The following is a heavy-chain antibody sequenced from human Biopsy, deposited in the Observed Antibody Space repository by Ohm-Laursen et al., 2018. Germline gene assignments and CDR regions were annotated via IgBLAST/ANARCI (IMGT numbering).Heavy chain of an antibody. J-gene: IGHJ4*02. Sequence: SDTLSLTCGVYGKTFSDYYWSWVRQPPGKGLEWIGQINQSGRTNYKPSLKSRVNISADKSSNQFSLKLTSVTSADTAVYFCGNEVHGRDYWGLGALVTVSS. CDR1: GKTFSDYY. D-gene: IGHD2-15*01. CDR2: INQSGRT. V-gene: IGHV4-34*08. CDR3: GNEVHGRDY.